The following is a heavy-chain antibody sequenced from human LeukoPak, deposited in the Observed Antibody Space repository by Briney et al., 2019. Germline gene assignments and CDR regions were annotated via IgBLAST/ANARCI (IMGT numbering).Heavy chain of an antibody. J-gene: IGHJ4*02. CDR1: GFTFSSYS. D-gene: IGHD3-9*01. CDR3: ARDGMTYYDISTGDFDY. V-gene: IGHV3-21*01. CDR2: ISSSSSYI. Sequence: GGSLRLSCAASGFTFSSYSMNWVRQAPGKGLEWVSSISSSSSYIYYADSVKGRFTISRDNAKNSLYLQMNSLRAEDTAVYYCARDGMTYYDISTGDFDYWGQGTLVTVSS.